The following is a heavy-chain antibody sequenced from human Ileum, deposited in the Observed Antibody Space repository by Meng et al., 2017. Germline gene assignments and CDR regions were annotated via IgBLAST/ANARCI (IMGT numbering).Heavy chain of an antibody. V-gene: IGHV1-69*10. D-gene: IGHD2-15*01. Sequence: QVQLVQSGAEVKYPGSSVTVSCKASGGAFSSSAIGWLRQAPGRGLEWMGGIIPILNASTYAQNFKGRVTLSADMATTTAYMELSSLTSDDTAVYFCARDCSGGGCFDPWGQGTLVTVSS. J-gene: IGHJ5*02. CDR1: GGAFSSSA. CDR2: IIPILNAS. CDR3: ARDCSGGGCFDP.